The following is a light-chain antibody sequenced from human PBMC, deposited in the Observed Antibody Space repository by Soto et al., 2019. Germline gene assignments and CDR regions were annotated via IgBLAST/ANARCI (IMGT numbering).Light chain of an antibody. CDR1: QSISSW. CDR2: DAS. Sequence: DLQITQSPSTLSASVREKDTNTCRASQSISSWLAWYQQKPGKAPKLLIYDASSLESGVPSRFSGSGSGTEFTLTISSLQPDDFATYYCQQYNSYPWTFGQGTKV. J-gene: IGKJ1*01. CDR3: QQYNSYPWT. V-gene: IGKV1-5*01.